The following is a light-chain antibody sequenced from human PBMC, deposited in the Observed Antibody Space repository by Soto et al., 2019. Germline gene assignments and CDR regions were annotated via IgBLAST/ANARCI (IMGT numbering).Light chain of an antibody. CDR2: AAS. Sequence: DIQMTQSPSSLSASVGDRVTITCRASQGISNYLAWYQQKPGKVPKLLIYAASTLQSVVPSRFSGSVSGTDFTLTISSLQPEDVATDYCQKYNSAPRTFGQGTKLEIK. CDR1: QGISNY. CDR3: QKYNSAPRT. J-gene: IGKJ2*01. V-gene: IGKV1-27*01.